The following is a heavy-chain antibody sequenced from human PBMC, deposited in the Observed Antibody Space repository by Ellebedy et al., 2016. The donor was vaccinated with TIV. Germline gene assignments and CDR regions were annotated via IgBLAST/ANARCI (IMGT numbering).Heavy chain of an antibody. CDR2: IWYDGSNK. CDR3: ARAYGDYPYYYGMDV. CDR1: GFTFSSYG. Sequence: GGSLRLXCAASGFTFSSYGMHWVRQAPGKGLEWVAVIWYDGSNKYYADSVKGRFTISRDNSKNTLYLQMNSLRAEDTAVYYCARAYGDYPYYYGMDVWGQGTTVTVSS. D-gene: IGHD4-17*01. V-gene: IGHV3-33*01. J-gene: IGHJ6*02.